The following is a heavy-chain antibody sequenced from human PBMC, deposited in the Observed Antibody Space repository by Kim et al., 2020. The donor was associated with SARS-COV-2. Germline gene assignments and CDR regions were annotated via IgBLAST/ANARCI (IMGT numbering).Heavy chain of an antibody. D-gene: IGHD3-3*01. CDR1: GYTFTSYG. Sequence: ASVKVSCKASGYTFTSYGISWVRQAPGQGLEWMGWISAYNGNTNYAQKLQGRVTMTTDTSTSTAYMGLRSLRSDDTAVYYCAGGPYYDFWSGYQNPYYGMDVWGQGTTVTVSS. J-gene: IGHJ6*02. CDR2: ISAYNGNT. V-gene: IGHV1-18*01. CDR3: AGGPYYDFWSGYQNPYYGMDV.